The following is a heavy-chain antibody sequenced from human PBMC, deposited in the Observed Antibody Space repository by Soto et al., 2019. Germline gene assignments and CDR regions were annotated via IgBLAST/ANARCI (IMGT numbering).Heavy chain of an antibody. CDR3: TREQYYXDSSGYYYVARYDAFDI. D-gene: IGHD3-22*01. CDR1: GFTFGDYA. Sequence: GGSMRLSCTASGFTFGDYAMSWFRQAPGKGLEWVGFIRSKAYGGTTEYAASVKGRFTISRDDSKSIAYLQMNSLKTEYTAVYYCTREQYYXDSSGYYYVARYDAFDIWGQGTMVTVSS. CDR2: IRSKAYGGTT. V-gene: IGHV3-49*03. J-gene: IGHJ3*02.